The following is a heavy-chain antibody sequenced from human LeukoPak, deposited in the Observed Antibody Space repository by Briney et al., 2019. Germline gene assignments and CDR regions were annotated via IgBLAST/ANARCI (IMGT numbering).Heavy chain of an antibody. CDR3: TTGYGSGNACDF. Sequence: GGSLRLSCATSGFTISNAWMGWVRQAPGKGLECVARIKSRTAGGTADYAAPVKGRFTISRDDSRGTLFLQMNSLKIEDTAVYYCTTGYGSGNACDFWGQGTLVTVSS. J-gene: IGHJ4*02. CDR1: GFTISNAW. CDR2: IKSRTAGGTA. V-gene: IGHV3-15*01. D-gene: IGHD3-10*01.